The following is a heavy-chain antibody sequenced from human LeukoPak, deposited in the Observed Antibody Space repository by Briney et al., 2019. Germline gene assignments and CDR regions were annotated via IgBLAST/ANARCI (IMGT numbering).Heavy chain of an antibody. CDR1: GFTFDDYA. V-gene: IGHV3-9*01. CDR3: AKLMVTDFDY. D-gene: IGHD5-18*01. J-gene: IGHJ4*02. Sequence: PGRSLRLSCAASGFTFDDYAMHWVRQAPGKGLEWVSGISWNSDSIGYADSVKGRFTTSRDNAKNTLYLQMNSLRAEDTAVYYCAKLMVTDFDYWGQGTLVTVSS. CDR2: ISWNSDSI.